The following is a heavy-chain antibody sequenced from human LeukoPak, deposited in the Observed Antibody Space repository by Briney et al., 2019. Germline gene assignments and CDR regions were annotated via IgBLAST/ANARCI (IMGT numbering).Heavy chain of an antibody. D-gene: IGHD2-2*01. CDR1: GFTFSSYE. CDR3: ARGGDIVVVPADEPCDY. J-gene: IGHJ4*02. V-gene: IGHV3-48*03. Sequence: GGSLRLSRAASGFTFSSYEMNWVRQAPGKGLEWVSYISSSGSTIYYADSVKGRFTISRDNAKNSLYLQMNSLRAEDTAVYYCARGGDIVVVPADEPCDYWGQGTLVTVSS. CDR2: ISSSGSTI.